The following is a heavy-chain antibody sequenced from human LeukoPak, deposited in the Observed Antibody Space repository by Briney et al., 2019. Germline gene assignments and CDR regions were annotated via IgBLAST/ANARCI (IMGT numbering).Heavy chain of an antibody. D-gene: IGHD3-22*01. CDR3: AKSRYYDSSGKGGFDY. CDR2: ISWNSGSR. CDR1: GFTFDDYA. J-gene: IGHJ4*02. Sequence: GGSLRLSCAASGFTFDDYAMHWVRQAPGKGLEWVSGISWNSGSRGYADSVKGRFTISRDNAKNSLYLQMNSLRAEDTALYYCAKSRYYDSSGKGGFDYWGQGTLVTVSS. V-gene: IGHV3-9*01.